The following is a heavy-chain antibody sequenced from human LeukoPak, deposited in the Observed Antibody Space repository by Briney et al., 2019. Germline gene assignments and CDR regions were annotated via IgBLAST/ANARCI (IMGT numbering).Heavy chain of an antibody. CDR3: AKDRSIAARRAFDI. V-gene: IGHV3-23*01. Sequence: QSGGSLRLSCAAPGFTFSSYAMSWVRQAPGKGLEWVSAISGSATNTYYADSVKGRFTISRDNYKNTLHLQMNSLRAEDTAVYYCAKDRSIAARRAFDIWGRGTIVTASS. CDR1: GFTFSSYA. D-gene: IGHD6-6*01. J-gene: IGHJ3*02. CDR2: ISGSATNT.